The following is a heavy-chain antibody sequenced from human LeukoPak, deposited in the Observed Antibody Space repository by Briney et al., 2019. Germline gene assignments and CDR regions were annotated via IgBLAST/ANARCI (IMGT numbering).Heavy chain of an antibody. CDR1: GYTFTSYD. V-gene: IGHV1-8*01. CDR2: MNPNSGNT. J-gene: IGHJ5*02. CDR3: ARQDSSSWSDWFDP. D-gene: IGHD6-13*01. Sequence: GASVKVSCKASGYTFTSYDIDWVRQATGQGLEWIGWMNPNSGNTGYAQKFQGRVTMTRNTSISTAYMELSSLRSEDTAVYYCARQDSSSWSDWFDPWGQGTLVTVSS.